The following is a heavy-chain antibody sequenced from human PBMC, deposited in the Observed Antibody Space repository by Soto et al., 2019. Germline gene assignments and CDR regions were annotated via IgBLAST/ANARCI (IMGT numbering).Heavy chain of an antibody. J-gene: IGHJ6*02. CDR2: IIPIFGTA. Sequence: QVQLVQSGAEVKKPGSSVKVSCKASGGTFSSYAISWVRQAPGQGLEWMGGIIPIFGTANYAQKFQGRVKITAEESTSTDYMELSSMRSEDTAVYYCARSSSSSIAARTGLWYYYYGMDVWGQGTTVTVSS. CDR1: GGTFSSYA. V-gene: IGHV1-69*01. CDR3: ARSSSSSIAARTGLWYYYYGMDV. D-gene: IGHD6-6*01.